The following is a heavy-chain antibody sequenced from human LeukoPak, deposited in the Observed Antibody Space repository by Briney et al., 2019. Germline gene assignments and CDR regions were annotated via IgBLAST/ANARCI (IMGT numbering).Heavy chain of an antibody. CDR1: GFTFSSYA. Sequence: PGGSLRLSCAASGFTFSSYAMNWVRQAPGKGLEWVSGISSSGGSTSYADSVKGRFTISRDNSKNTLYLQMNSLRAEDTAAYYCANPRDSSTWYTFDYWGQGTLVTVSS. CDR3: ANPRDSSTWYTFDY. D-gene: IGHD6-13*01. CDR2: ISSSGGST. V-gene: IGHV3-23*01. J-gene: IGHJ4*02.